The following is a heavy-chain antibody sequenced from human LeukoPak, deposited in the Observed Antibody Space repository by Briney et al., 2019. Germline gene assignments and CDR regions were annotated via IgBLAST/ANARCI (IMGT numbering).Heavy chain of an antibody. Sequence: SQTLSLTCAISGDSVSSNSAAWNWIRQSPSRGLEWLGRTYYRSKWYNDYAVSVKSRITINPDTSKNQFSLQLNSVTAADTAVYYCAIFSGYDYVTSDAFDIWGQGTMVTVSS. CDR3: AIFSGYDYVTSDAFDI. D-gene: IGHD5-12*01. CDR2: TYYRSKWYN. J-gene: IGHJ3*02. V-gene: IGHV6-1*01. CDR1: GDSVSSNSAA.